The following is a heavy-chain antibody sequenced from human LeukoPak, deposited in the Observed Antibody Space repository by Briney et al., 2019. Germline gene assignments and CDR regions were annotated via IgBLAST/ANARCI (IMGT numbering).Heavy chain of an antibody. J-gene: IGHJ4*02. V-gene: IGHV3-23*01. D-gene: IGHD1-1*01. CDR3: AKVDNWKYGHHDY. Sequence: GGSLRLSCAASGFTLSRYWMHWVRQVPGKGLEWVSAISGSDGTTYYADSVKGRFTISRDNSKYTLSLQMNSLRAEDTAVYYCAKVDNWKYGHHDYWGQGTLVTVSS. CDR2: ISGSDGTT. CDR1: GFTLSRYW.